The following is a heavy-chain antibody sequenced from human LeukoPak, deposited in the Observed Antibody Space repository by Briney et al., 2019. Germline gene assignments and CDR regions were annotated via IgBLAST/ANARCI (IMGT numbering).Heavy chain of an antibody. D-gene: IGHD1-26*01. CDR2: IRFDGTSK. V-gene: IGHV3-30*02. CDR3: ARTSYSGSSLQYYHLDA. J-gene: IGHJ6*04. Sequence: PGGSLRLSCAASGFSLSTYGIHWVRQTPGGGPEWLTYIRFDGTSKYYATSVKGRFSISRDNSANTAYLHMSSLRPEDTALYYCARTSYSGSSLQYYHLDAWGKGTTVTVSS. CDR1: GFSLSTYG.